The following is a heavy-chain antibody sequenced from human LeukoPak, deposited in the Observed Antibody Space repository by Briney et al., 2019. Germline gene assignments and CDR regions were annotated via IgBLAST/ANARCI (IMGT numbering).Heavy chain of an antibody. CDR3: ARGGVTGTLRIDP. CDR1: GYTFSGYY. Sequence: ASVKVSCKASGYTFSGYYMHWVRQAPGQGLEWMGWINPNSGGTNYAQKFQGRVTMTRDTSISTAYMELSRLRSDDTAVYYCARGGVTGTLRIDPWGQGTLVTVSS. J-gene: IGHJ5*02. V-gene: IGHV1-2*02. CDR2: INPNSGGT. D-gene: IGHD1-20*01.